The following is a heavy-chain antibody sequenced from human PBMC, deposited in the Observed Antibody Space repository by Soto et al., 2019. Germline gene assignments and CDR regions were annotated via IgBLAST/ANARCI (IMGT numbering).Heavy chain of an antibody. Sequence: GESLKISCKGSGYSFTSYWIGWVRQMPGKGLEWMGRIDPSDSYTNYSPSFQGHVTISADKSISTAYLQWSSLKASDTAMYYCARHEGSTSLDYYYGMDVWGQGTTVTVSS. CDR1: GYSFTSYW. CDR3: ARHEGSTSLDYYYGMDV. J-gene: IGHJ6*02. CDR2: IDPSDSYT. V-gene: IGHV5-10-1*01. D-gene: IGHD2-2*01.